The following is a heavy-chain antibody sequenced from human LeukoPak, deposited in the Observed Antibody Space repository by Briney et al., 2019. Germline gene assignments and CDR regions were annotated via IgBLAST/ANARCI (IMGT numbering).Heavy chain of an antibody. V-gene: IGHV3-23*01. D-gene: IGHD3-10*01. CDR2: ISGSGGST. CDR1: GFTFSSYA. CDR3: AKKVSSLLWFGEPFDY. J-gene: IGHJ4*02. Sequence: HPGGSLRLSCAASGFTFSSYAMSWVRQAPGKGLEWVSAISGSGGSTYYADSVKGRFTISRDNTKNTLYLQMNSLRAEDTAVYYCAKKVSSLLWFGEPFDYWGQGTLVTVSS.